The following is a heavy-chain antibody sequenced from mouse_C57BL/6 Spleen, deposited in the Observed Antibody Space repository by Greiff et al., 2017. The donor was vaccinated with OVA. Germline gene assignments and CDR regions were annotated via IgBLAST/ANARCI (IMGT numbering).Heavy chain of an antibody. CDR3: ARGGGFDTTVVSYARDY. V-gene: IGHV1-80*01. CDR1: GYAFSSYW. J-gene: IGHJ4*01. D-gene: IGHD1-1*01. CDR2: IYPGDGDT. Sequence: QVQLQQSGAELVKPGASVKISCKASGYAFSSYWMNWVKQRPGKGLEWIGQIYPGDGDTNYNGKFKGKATLTADKTSSTAYMQLSSLTSKDSAVYFCARGGGFDTTVVSYARDYWGQGTSVTVSS.